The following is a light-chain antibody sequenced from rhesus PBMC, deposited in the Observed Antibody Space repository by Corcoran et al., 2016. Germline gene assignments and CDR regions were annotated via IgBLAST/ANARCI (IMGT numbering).Light chain of an antibody. Sequence: DIQMTQSPSSLSASVGDTVTITCRASQSISSWLAWYQQKPGKAPNLLIYKASPLQSGVPSRFSGSGSGTVFTFIISSLHADDFATYYCQQYSSSPWTFGQGTKVDIK. J-gene: IGKJ1*01. CDR2: KAS. V-gene: IGKV1-22*01. CDR3: QQYSSSPWT. CDR1: QSISSW.